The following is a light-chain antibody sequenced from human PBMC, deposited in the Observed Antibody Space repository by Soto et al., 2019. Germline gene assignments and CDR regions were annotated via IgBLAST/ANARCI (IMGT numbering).Light chain of an antibody. CDR3: QSADSSGTYEV. CDR1: ALPKQY. Sequence: SYELTQPPSVSVSPGQTARITCSGDALPKQYAYWYQQKSGQAPVLVIYKDIERSSGIPDRISGSSSGTTVTLTISGVQAEDEADYYCQSADSSGTYEVFGGGTKVTVL. J-gene: IGLJ3*02. V-gene: IGLV3-25*03. CDR2: KDI.